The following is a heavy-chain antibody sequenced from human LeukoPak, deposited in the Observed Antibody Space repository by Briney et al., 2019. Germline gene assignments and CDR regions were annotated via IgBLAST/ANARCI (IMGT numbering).Heavy chain of an antibody. D-gene: IGHD6-13*01. CDR1: GFILRSYA. CDR3: AKGSIAAHDAKTTLDY. J-gene: IGHJ4*02. V-gene: IGHV3-23*01. Sequence: GGSLRLSCAASGFILRSYAMSWVRQAPGKGLEWVSAISGSGGSTYYADSVRGRFTISRDNSKNTLYVQMNSLRIEDTAVYYCAKGSIAAHDAKTTLDYWGQGTLVTVSS. CDR2: ISGSGGST.